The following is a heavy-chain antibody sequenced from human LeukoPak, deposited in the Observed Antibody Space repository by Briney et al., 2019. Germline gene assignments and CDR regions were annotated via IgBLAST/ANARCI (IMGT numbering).Heavy chain of an antibody. Sequence: SETLSLTCTVSGGSISSYYWSWIRQPPGKGLEWIGYIYYSGSTNYNPSLKSRVTISVDTSKNQFSLKLSSVTAADTAVYYCARDRGTGAGTIFDYWGQGTLVTVSS. J-gene: IGHJ4*02. CDR1: GGSISSYY. V-gene: IGHV4-59*01. CDR3: ARDRGTGAGTIFDY. D-gene: IGHD6-19*01. CDR2: IYYSGST.